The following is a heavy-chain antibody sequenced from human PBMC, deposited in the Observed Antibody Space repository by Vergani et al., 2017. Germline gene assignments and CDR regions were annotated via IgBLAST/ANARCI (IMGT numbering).Heavy chain of an antibody. CDR1: EYSFGNYW. CDR2: IYPADSDT. Sequence: EVELVQSGPEMRKPGESLKISCKGSEYSFGNYWIGWVRQMPGKGLEWMGIIYPADSDTRYSPYFQGQVTISADKSISTAFLQCDSLKASDTALYYCARHTTYTDSWGQGTLVTV. J-gene: IGHJ4*02. D-gene: IGHD1-1*01. V-gene: IGHV5-51*01. CDR3: ARHTTYTDS.